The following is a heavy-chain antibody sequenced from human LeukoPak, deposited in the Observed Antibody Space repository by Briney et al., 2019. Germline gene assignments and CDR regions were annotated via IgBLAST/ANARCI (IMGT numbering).Heavy chain of an antibody. D-gene: IGHD7-27*01. CDR3: AKPKYGDPYWYFDL. J-gene: IGHJ2*01. CDR1: GFTFSSYA. Sequence: PGRSLRLSCAASGFTFSSYAMSWVRQAPGKGLEWVSTIGGSGDSTYYADSVKGRFTISRDNSKNTLYLQMNSLRAEDTAVYYCAKPKYGDPYWYFDLWGRGTLVTVSS. V-gene: IGHV3-23*01. CDR2: IGGSGDST.